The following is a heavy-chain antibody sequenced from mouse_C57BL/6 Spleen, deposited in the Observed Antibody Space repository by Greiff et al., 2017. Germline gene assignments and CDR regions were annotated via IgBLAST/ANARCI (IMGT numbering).Heavy chain of an antibody. D-gene: IGHD4-1*01. CDR2: ISYDGSN. Sequence: EVQLQQSGPGLVKPSQSLSLTCSVTGYSITSGYYWNWIRQFPGNKLEWMGYISYDGSNNYNPSLKNRISITRDTSKNQFFLKLNSVTTEDTATDYCARGGGTGWYFDVWGTGTTVTVSS. CDR3: ARGGGTGWYFDV. J-gene: IGHJ1*03. CDR1: GYSITSGYY. V-gene: IGHV3-6*01.